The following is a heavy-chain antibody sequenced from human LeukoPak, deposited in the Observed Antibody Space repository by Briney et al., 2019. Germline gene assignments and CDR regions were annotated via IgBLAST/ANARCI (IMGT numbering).Heavy chain of an antibody. V-gene: IGHV3-30*02. CDR1: GFTFSSYG. D-gene: IGHD2-2*01. CDR2: IRYDGSNK. Sequence: QTGGSLRLSCAASGFTFSSYGMHWVRQAPGKGLEWVAFIRYDGSNKYYADSVKGRFTISRDNSKNTLYLQMNSLRAKDTAVYYCAKEWSHCSSTSCPHYYYYYMDVWGKGTTVTVSS. CDR3: AKEWSHCSSTSCPHYYYYYMDV. J-gene: IGHJ6*03.